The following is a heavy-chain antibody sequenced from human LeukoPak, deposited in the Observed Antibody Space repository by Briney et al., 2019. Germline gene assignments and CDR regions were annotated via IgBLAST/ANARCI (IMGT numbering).Heavy chain of an antibody. CDR1: GFTFSSYG. J-gene: IGHJ6*02. V-gene: IGHV3-30*18. CDR2: ISYLGDDQ. CDR3: AKDRSSGPHYYYGMDV. Sequence: GGSLRLSCAASGFTFSSYGMHWVRQAPGNGLEWVAVISYLGDDQFYAESVKGRFTISRDNSNKIVFLQMNSLRGEDTAVYYCAKDRSSGPHYYYGMDVWGRGTTVIVSS. D-gene: IGHD6-25*01.